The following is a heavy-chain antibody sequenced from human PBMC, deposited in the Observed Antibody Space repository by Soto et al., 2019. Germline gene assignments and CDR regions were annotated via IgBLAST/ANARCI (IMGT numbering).Heavy chain of an antibody. CDR2: IIPIFGTA. CDR1: GGTFSSYA. J-gene: IGHJ5*02. CDR3: ARCASPLVGEKYFTWFDP. V-gene: IGHV1-69*01. D-gene: IGHD3-10*01. Sequence: QVQLVQSGAEVKKPGSSVKVSCKASGGTFSSYAISWVRQAPGQGLEWMGGIIPIFGTANYAQKFQGRVTITADESTSTAYMELSSLRSEDTAVYYCARCASPLVGEKYFTWFDPWGQGTLVTVSS.